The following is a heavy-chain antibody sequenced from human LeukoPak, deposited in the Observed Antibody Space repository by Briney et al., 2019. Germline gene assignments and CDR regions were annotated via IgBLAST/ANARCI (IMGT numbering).Heavy chain of an antibody. V-gene: IGHV4-39*01. J-gene: IGHJ4*02. CDR3: ARLPLGVITFGGVIVIDGYFDY. Sequence: SETLSLTCTVSGGSISSSSYYWGWIRQPPGKGLEWIGSIYYSGSTYYNPSLKSRVTISVDTSKNRFSLKLSSVTAADTAVYYCARLPLGVITFGGVIVIDGYFDYWGQGTLVTVSS. D-gene: IGHD3-16*02. CDR1: GGSISSSSYY. CDR2: IYYSGST.